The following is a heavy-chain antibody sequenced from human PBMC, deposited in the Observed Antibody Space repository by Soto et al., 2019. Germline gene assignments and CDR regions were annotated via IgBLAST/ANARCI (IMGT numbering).Heavy chain of an antibody. V-gene: IGHV3-30*18. J-gene: IGHJ3*02. D-gene: IGHD6-19*01. CDR2: ISYDGSNK. CDR1: GFAFSSYG. Sequence: GGSLRLSCAASGFAFSSYGMHWVRQAPGKGLEWVAVISYDGSNKYYADSVKGRFTISRDNSKNTLYLQMNSLRAEDTAVYYCAKTGQQWLGHDAFDICGQGTMVTVPS. CDR3: AKTGQQWLGHDAFDI.